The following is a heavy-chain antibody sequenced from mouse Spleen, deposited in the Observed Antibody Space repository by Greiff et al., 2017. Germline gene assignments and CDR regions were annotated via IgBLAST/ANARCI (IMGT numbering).Heavy chain of an antibody. V-gene: IGHV1S81*02. CDR3: AYYSNSFDY. D-gene: IGHD2-5*01. CDR1: GYTFTSYY. CDR2: INPSNGGT. Sequence: QVQLKESGAELVKPGASVKLSCKASGYTFTSYYMYWVKQRPGQGLEWIGEINPSNGGTNFNEKFKSKATLTVDKSSSTAYMQLSSLTSEDSAVYYCAYYSNSFDYWGQGTTLTVSS. J-gene: IGHJ2*01.